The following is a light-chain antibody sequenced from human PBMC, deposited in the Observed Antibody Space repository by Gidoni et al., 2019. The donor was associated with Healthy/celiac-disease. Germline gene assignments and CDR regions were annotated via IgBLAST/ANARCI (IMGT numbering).Light chain of an antibody. CDR1: QSVSSY. CDR3: QQRSNWPLT. V-gene: IGKV3-11*01. J-gene: IGKJ4*01. Sequence: EIVLTQSPATLSLSPVERATLSCRASQSVSSYLAWYQQKPGHAPRLLIYDASNRATGIPYRFSGSGSGTDFTLTISSLEPEEFAVYYCQQRSNWPLTFXGXTKVEIK. CDR2: DAS.